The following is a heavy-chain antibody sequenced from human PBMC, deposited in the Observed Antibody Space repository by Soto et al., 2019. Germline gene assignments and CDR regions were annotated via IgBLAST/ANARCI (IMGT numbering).Heavy chain of an antibody. V-gene: IGHV3-11*01. J-gene: IGHJ4*02. D-gene: IGHD2-21*02. CDR1: GFIFSDYY. CDR2: ISGNGRII. Sequence: QVLLVESGGGLVKPGGSLRLSCATSGFIFSDYYMHWIRQAPGKGLEWISYISGNGRIIQYAASAKGRFTISRDNAQNSLYLQMNSLRAEDTALYFCARDFDADSRTDFDHWGQGTLVTVSS. CDR3: ARDFDADSRTDFDH.